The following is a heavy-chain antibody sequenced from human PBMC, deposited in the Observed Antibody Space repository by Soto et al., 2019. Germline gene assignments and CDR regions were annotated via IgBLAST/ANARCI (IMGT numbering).Heavy chain of an antibody. CDR3: ARDLQLKQQLSY. CDR1: GFTFTSSA. J-gene: IGHJ4*02. D-gene: IGHD6-13*01. Sequence: SVKVSCKASGFTFTSSAVQWVRQARGQRLEWIGWIVVGSGNTNYAQKFQERVTITRDMSTSTAYMELSSLRSDDTAVYYCARDLQLKQQLSYWGQGTLVTVSS. CDR2: IVVGSGNT. V-gene: IGHV1-58*01.